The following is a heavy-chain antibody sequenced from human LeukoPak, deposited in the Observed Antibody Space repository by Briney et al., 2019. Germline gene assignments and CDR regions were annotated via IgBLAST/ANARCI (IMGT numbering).Heavy chain of an antibody. CDR2: IRYDGSQK. V-gene: IGHV3-30*02. J-gene: IGHJ4*02. D-gene: IGHD3-16*01. CDR1: GFSFSNYG. Sequence: GSLRLSCAASGFSFSNYGMHWVRQAPGKGLEWVAYIRYDGSQKYYGDSVKGRFTISRDNSKNTVYLQMNSLRDEDTAVYYCARDLLSLPHKYFDSWGQGTLVTVSS. CDR3: ARDLLSLPHKYFDS.